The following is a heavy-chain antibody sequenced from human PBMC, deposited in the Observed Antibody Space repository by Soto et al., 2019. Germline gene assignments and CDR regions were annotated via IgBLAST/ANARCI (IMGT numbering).Heavy chain of an antibody. Sequence: SETLSLTCSVSGASITSHYWNWIRQSAGKGLEWIGYIYYTGTARYNPSLKSRVSMSVDTSRNQFSLILSSVTAADTAVYYCAKVVRANFFDHWGLGTLVTVSS. V-gene: IGHV4-59*11. CDR2: IYYTGTA. CDR1: GASITSHY. J-gene: IGHJ4*02. CDR3: AKVVRANFFDH. D-gene: IGHD3-10*02.